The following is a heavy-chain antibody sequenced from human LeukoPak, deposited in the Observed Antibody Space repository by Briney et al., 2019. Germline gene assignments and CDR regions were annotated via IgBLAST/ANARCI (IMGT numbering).Heavy chain of an antibody. V-gene: IGHV4-39*02. CDR1: GGSISSSSYY. CDR3: ARDVTAAFDY. CDR2: IYYSGST. J-gene: IGHJ4*02. Sequence: SQTLSLTCTVSGGSISSSSYYWGWIRQPPGKGLEWIGSIYYSGSTYYNPSLKSRVTISVDTSKNQFSLKLSSVTAADTAVYYCARDVTAAFDYWGQGTLVTVSS. D-gene: IGHD6-13*01.